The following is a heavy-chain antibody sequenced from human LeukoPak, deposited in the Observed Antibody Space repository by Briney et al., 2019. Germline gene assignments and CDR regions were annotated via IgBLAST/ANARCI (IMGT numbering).Heavy chain of an antibody. V-gene: IGHV1-58*02. CDR3: AAYEVLHDTTVEYSP. CDR1: GFTFTSSA. D-gene: IGHD4-23*01. CDR2: IVVGSGNT. Sequence: GASVKVSCKASGFTFTSSAMQWVRQARGQRLEWIGWIVVGSGNTNYAQKFQERVTITRDMSTSTAYMELSSLRSEDTAVYYCAAYEVLHDTTVEYSPWGQGTLVTVSS. J-gene: IGHJ5*02.